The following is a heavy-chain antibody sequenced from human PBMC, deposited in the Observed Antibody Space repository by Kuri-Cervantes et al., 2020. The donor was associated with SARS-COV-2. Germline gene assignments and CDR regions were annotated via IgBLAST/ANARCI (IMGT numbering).Heavy chain of an antibody. Sequence: SETLSLTCAVSGYSISSGYYWGWIRQPPGKGLEWIGSIYHSGSTYYNPSLKSRVTISVDTSKNQFSLKLSSVTAADTAVYYCASSLVDYFDYWGQGTLVTVSS. D-gene: IGHD1-26*01. V-gene: IGHV4-38-2*01. CDR3: ASSLVDYFDY. CDR2: IYHSGST. J-gene: IGHJ4*02. CDR1: GYSISSGYY.